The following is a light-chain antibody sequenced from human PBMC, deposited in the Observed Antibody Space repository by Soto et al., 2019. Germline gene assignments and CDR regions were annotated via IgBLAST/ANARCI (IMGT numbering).Light chain of an antibody. CDR2: AAS. CDR1: QSISSY. V-gene: IGKV1-39*01. CDR3: QQSYSTPIT. Sequence: QSPSSLSASVGDRVTITCQASQSISSYLNWYQQKPGKAPKLLIYAASSLQSGVPSRFSGSGSGTDFTLTISSLQPEDFATYYCQQSYSTPITFGQGTRLEIK. J-gene: IGKJ5*01.